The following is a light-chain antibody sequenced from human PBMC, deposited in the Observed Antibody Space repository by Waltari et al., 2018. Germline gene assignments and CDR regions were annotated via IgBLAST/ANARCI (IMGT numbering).Light chain of an antibody. J-gene: IGKJ1*01. CDR3: QQYSDDWT. Sequence: DIQMTQSPSTLSASVGATVPITCRASQSINRWWAWYQQKPGKAHNRLIYRASTLESGVPSRFSGSESGAEFTLTIISLQPDDFATYYCQQYSDDWTFGQGTKVEIK. V-gene: IGKV1-5*03. CDR1: QSINRW. CDR2: RAS.